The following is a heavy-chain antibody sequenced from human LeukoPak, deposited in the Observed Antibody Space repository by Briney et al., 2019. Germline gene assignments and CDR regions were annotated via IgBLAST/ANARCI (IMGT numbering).Heavy chain of an antibody. V-gene: IGHV1-46*01. CDR3: ARVGKVAAAGTRGWYFDY. Sequence: ASVKVSCKASGYTFTSYYMHWVRQAPGQGLEWMGIINPSGGSTSYAQKFQGRVTMTRDTSTSTVYMELSSLRSEDTAVYYCARVGKVAAAGTRGWYFDYWGQGTLVTVSS. CDR2: INPSGGST. D-gene: IGHD6-13*01. CDR1: GYTFTSYY. J-gene: IGHJ4*02.